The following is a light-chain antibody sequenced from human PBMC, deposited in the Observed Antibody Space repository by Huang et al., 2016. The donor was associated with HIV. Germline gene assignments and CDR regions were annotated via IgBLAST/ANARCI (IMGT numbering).Light chain of an antibody. Sequence: EIVLTQSPATLSCAPGEGATLTCGASQSGNNNYLAWYQQKPGLAPRLLSSDAATRATGIPNRFSGSGSGTDFTLTISRLEPEDFAVYYCQQYDNSPFTFGGGTKVEIK. CDR2: DAA. V-gene: IGKV3D-20*01. CDR1: QSGNNNY. J-gene: IGKJ4*01. CDR3: QQYDNSPFT.